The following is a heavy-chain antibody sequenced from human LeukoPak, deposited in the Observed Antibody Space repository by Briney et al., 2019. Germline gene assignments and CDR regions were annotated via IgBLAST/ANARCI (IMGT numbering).Heavy chain of an antibody. CDR2: ISSSSSYI. CDR3: ARDPGYSYYDSSGYYFDY. D-gene: IGHD3-22*01. J-gene: IGHJ4*02. CDR1: GFTFSSYS. V-gene: IGHV3-21*01. Sequence: GGSLRLSCAASGFTFSSYSMNWVRQAPGKGLEWVSSISSSSSYIYYADSVKGRFTISRDNAKNSLYLQMNSLRAEDTAVYYCARDPGYSYYDSSGYYFDYWGQGTLVTVSS.